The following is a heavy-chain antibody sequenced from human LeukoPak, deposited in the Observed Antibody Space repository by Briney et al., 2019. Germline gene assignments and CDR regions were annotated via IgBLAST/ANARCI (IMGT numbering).Heavy chain of an antibody. CDR3: ARDKIEGPTKLDC. Sequence: PGGSLRLSCAASGFTFSSYWMSWVRHAPGKGLEWVANIKQDESEKYYVDSVKGRFTISRDNAKNSLYLQMNSLRAEDTAVYYCARDKIEGPTKLDCWGQGILVTVSS. D-gene: IGHD1-1*01. CDR1: GFTFSSYW. CDR2: IKQDESEK. V-gene: IGHV3-7*01. J-gene: IGHJ4*02.